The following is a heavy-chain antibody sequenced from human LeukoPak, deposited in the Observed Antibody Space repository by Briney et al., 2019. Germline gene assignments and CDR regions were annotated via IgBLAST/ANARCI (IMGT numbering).Heavy chain of an antibody. CDR1: GYSFTSYW. D-gene: IGHD3-9*01. Sequence: GESLKISCKGSGYSFTSYWIGWVRQMPGKGLEWMGIIYAGDSDTRYSPSFQGQVTISADKSISTAYLQWSSLKASDTAMYYCPRCGKLRYFDWSQGYYMDVWGKGTTVTVSS. J-gene: IGHJ6*03. CDR3: PRCGKLRYFDWSQGYYMDV. CDR2: IYAGDSDT. V-gene: IGHV5-51*01.